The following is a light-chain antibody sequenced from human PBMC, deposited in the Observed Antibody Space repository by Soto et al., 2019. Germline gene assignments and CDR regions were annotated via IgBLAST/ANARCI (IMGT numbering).Light chain of an antibody. Sequence: QSALTQPASVSGSPGQSITISCTGTSSDVGSYNLVSWYQQHPGKAPKLMIYEGSKRPSGVSNRFSGSKSGNTASLTISGRQAEDEDDYYCCSYAGSVVFGGGTKVTVL. CDR2: EGS. V-gene: IGLV2-23*01. CDR3: CSYAGSVV. J-gene: IGLJ2*01. CDR1: SSDVGSYNL.